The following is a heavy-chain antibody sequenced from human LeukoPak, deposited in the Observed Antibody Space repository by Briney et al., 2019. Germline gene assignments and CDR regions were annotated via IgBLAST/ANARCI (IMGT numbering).Heavy chain of an antibody. CDR1: GYSFTSHY. V-gene: IGHV1-46*01. D-gene: IGHD1-26*01. CDR2: INPSGSST. Sequence: ASVKVSCKASGYSFTSHYMHWVRQAPGQGLEWMGLINPSGSSTLYAQKFQGRVTMTRDTSISTVYMELSSLRSDDTAVYYCARGRDRGASTPFDYWGQGTLVTVSS. CDR3: ARGRDRGASTPFDY. J-gene: IGHJ4*02.